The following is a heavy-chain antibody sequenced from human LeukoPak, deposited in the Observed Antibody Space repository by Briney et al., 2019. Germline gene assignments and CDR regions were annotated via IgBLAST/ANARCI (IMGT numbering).Heavy chain of an antibody. CDR2: ITSSSTYI. CDR3: ARSAGGFDY. CDR1: GFTFSTYG. V-gene: IGHV3-21*01. J-gene: IGHJ4*02. D-gene: IGHD3-10*01. Sequence: GRSRRLSCAASGFTFSTYGMNWVRQAPGKGLEWVSSITSSSTYIYYADSVKGRFTISRDNAKNSLYLQMNSLRAEDTAVYYCARSAGGFDYWGQGALVTVSS.